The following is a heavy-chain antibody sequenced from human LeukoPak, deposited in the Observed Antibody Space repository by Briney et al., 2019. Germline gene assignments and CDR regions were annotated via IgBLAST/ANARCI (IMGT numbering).Heavy chain of an antibody. CDR2: IYHSGST. CDR3: ARTITFGGGGYYYYYMDV. V-gene: IGHV4-38-2*02. D-gene: IGHD3-16*01. CDR1: GYSISSGYY. J-gene: IGHJ6*03. Sequence: SETLSLTCTVSGYSISSGYYWGWIRQPPGKGLEWIGSIYHSGSTYYNPSLKSRVTISVDTSKNQFSLKLSSVTAADTAVYYCARTITFGGGGYYYYYMDVWGKGTTVTISS.